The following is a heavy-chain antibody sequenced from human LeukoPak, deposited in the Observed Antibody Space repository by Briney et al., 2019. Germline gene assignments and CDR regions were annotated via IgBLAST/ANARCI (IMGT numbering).Heavy chain of an antibody. CDR3: AKTAVAATPDYNWFDP. V-gene: IGHV1-2*02. J-gene: IGHJ5*02. CDR2: INGNSGGGT. CDR1: GYTFTGYY. D-gene: IGHD2-15*01. Sequence: ASVKVSCKASGYTFTGYYIHWVRQAPGQGLEWMGWINGNSGGGTNYAQKFQGRVTMTRDTSISTAYMELSRLRYDDTAVYYCAKTAVAATPDYNWFDPWGQGTLITVPS.